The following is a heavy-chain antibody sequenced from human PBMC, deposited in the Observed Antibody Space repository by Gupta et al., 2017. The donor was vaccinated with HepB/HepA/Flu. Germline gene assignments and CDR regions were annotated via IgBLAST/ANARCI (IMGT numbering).Heavy chain of an antibody. CDR3: TTEYSTGFDS. CDR2: VKSEADGGTT. J-gene: IGHJ4*02. CDR1: GFTFSIPW. V-gene: IGHV3-15*01. D-gene: IGHD6-19*01. Sequence: EVQLVESGGGLVKPGGSLRLSCAASGFTFSIPWMSWVRQAPGKGLELVGRVKSEADGGTTDYAAPVKGRFTVSRDDSKNTLFLQMNSLKTEDTAVYYCTTEYSTGFDSWGQGTLVTVSS.